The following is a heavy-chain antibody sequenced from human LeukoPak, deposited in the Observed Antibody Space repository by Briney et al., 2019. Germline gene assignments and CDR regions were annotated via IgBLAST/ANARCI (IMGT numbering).Heavy chain of an antibody. V-gene: IGHV4-59*12. J-gene: IGHJ5*02. Sequence: SETLSLTCTVSGGSISYYYWSWIRQSPGKGLEWIGYIYYSGSTYYNPSLKSRVTISVDTSKNQFSLKLSSVTAADTAVYYCARGQDWFDPWGQGTLVTVSS. CDR3: ARGQDWFDP. CDR2: IYYSGST. CDR1: GGSISYYY.